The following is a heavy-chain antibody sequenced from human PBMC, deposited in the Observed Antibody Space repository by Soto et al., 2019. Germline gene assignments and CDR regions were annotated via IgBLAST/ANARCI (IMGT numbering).Heavy chain of an antibody. CDR1: GGTFSSYT. Sequence: SVKVSCKASGGTFSSYTISWVRQAPGQGLEWMGRIIPILGITNYAQKFQGRVTITADKSTSTAYMELSSLRSEDTAVYYCARLPVWFGESNFDYWGQGTLVTVSS. D-gene: IGHD3-10*01. CDR3: ARLPVWFGESNFDY. CDR2: IIPILGIT. J-gene: IGHJ4*02. V-gene: IGHV1-69*02.